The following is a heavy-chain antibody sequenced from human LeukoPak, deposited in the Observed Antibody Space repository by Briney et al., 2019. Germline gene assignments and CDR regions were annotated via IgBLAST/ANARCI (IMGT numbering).Heavy chain of an antibody. CDR2: ISGSGDTT. CDR1: GFTFITYA. J-gene: IGHJ3*02. D-gene: IGHD3-22*01. CDR3: AKDRFEGSAYYTYDAFDI. V-gene: IGHV3-23*01. Sequence: GGSLRLSCAASGFTFITYAMSWVRQAPGKGLEWVSRISGSGDTTYSADSVKGRFTISRDNSKNTLFLHMDNLSAEDTAVHYCAKDRFEGSAYYTYDAFDIWGQGTMVTVSS.